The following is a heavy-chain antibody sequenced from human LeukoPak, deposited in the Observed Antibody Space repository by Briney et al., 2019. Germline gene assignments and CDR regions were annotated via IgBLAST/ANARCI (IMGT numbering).Heavy chain of an antibody. CDR2: IYPGDSDT. CDR3: ARRTYASGWYAGY. Sequence: GESLQISFKASGCRFTSYWIAWVRQMPGKGLEWMGIIYPGDSDTSYSPSFQGQVTISADKSIDTAYLQWSSLKVSDTAVYYCARRTYASGWYAGYWGQGTLVTVSS. D-gene: IGHD6-19*01. J-gene: IGHJ4*02. V-gene: IGHV5-51*01. CDR1: GCRFTSYW.